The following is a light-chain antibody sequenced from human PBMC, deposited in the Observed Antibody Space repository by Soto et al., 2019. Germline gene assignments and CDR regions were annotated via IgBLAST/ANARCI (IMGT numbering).Light chain of an antibody. CDR2: EVS. CDR3: CSYTGGNSLV. J-gene: IGLJ2*01. CDR1: SSDVGTYNY. Sequence: QSALTQPPSASGSPGQSVTISCTGTSSDVGTYNYVSWYQQHPGKALKLMVYEVSKRPSGVPDRFSGAKSGNTASLTVSGLQAEDEADYYCCSYTGGNSLVFGGGAKLTVL. V-gene: IGLV2-8*01.